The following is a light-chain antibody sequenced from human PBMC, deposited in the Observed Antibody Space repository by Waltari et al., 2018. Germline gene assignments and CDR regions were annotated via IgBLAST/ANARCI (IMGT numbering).Light chain of an antibody. J-gene: IGLJ2*01. CDR2: EGS. CDR1: SSDVGSYNL. Sequence: QSALTQPASVSGSPGQSITISCTGTSSDVGSYNLVSWYQQPPGKAPKLMVYEGSKRPSGVSNRFSGSKSGNTACLTISGLQAEDEADYYCCSYAGSSTFDVVFGGGTKLTVL. CDR3: CSYAGSSTFDVV. V-gene: IGLV2-23*03.